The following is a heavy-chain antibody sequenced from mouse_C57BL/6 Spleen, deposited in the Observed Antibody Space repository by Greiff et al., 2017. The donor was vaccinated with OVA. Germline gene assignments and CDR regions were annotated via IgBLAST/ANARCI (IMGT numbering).Heavy chain of an antibody. Sequence: DVKLVESGGGLVKPGGSLKLSCAASGFTFSSYTMSWVRQTPEKRLEWVATISGGGGNTYYPDSVKGRFTISRDNAKNTLYLQMSSLRSEDTALYYCARRFYGNYVDYAMDYWGQGTSVTVSS. CDR3: ARRFYGNYVDYAMDY. J-gene: IGHJ4*01. V-gene: IGHV5-9*01. D-gene: IGHD2-1*01. CDR2: ISGGGGNT. CDR1: GFTFSSYT.